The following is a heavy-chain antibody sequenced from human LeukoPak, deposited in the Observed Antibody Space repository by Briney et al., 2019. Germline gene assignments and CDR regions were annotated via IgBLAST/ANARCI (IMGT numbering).Heavy chain of an antibody. CDR3: ARLWGGAY. CDR1: GFTFSTYW. CDR2: IKQDGGET. V-gene: IGHV3-7*01. Sequence: GGSLRLSCAASGFTFSTYWMTWVRQAPGKGLEWVANIKQDGGETYYVDSVKGRFTISRDNAKNSLYLQMNSLRAEDTALYYCARLWGGAYWGQGTLVTVSS. D-gene: IGHD3-10*01. J-gene: IGHJ4*02.